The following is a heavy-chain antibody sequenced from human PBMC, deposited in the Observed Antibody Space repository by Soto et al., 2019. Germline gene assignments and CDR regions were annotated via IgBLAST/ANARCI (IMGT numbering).Heavy chain of an antibody. J-gene: IGHJ4*02. Sequence: EVQLLESGGDLVQPGGSLRLSCAASGFMFSSYDMGWVRQAPGKGLEWISTMTSSGGTTYYADSVQGRFTISRDNSKKTLYLQMNSLRAEDTALYYCAKRGCSGYNGAYFDSWGRGTLITVSS. CDR3: AKRGCSGYNGAYFDS. CDR2: MTSSGGTT. V-gene: IGHV3-23*01. CDR1: GFMFSSYD. D-gene: IGHD2-15*01.